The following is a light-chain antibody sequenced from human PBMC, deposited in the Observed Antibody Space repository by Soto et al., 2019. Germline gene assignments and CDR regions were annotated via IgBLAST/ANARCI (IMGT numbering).Light chain of an antibody. J-gene: IGKJ2*01. CDR2: RAS. CDR1: QSVSTRY. CDR3: DQFGSSPPALT. Sequence: ESMLTQSPGTLSLSPGERATLSCRASQSVSTRYLAWYQQKPGQAPRLLIYRASIRATGIPDRSSGSGSGTDFTLTISRLEPEDFAVYYCDQFGSSPPALTFGQGTKLEI. V-gene: IGKV3-20*01.